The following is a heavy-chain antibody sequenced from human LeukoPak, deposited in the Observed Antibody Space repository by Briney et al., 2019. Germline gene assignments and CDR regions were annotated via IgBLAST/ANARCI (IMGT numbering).Heavy chain of an antibody. V-gene: IGHV1-46*01. J-gene: IGHJ6*02. CDR1: GYNFISYY. D-gene: IGHD2-8*01. Sequence: ASVKVSCKASGYNFISYYMHWVRQAPGQGLEWMGIINPSSGSTSYAQKFQDRVTMNRDTSTSTVYMELSSLKSEDTAVYYCAREDVVLVDAVRYYYYGMAVWGQGTTVTVSS. CDR2: INPSSGST. CDR3: AREDVVLVDAVRYYYYGMAV.